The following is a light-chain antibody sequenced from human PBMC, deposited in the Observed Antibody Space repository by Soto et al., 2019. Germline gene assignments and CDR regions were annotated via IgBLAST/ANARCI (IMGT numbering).Light chain of an antibody. V-gene: IGLV2-14*01. CDR2: DVS. J-gene: IGLJ2*01. Sequence: QSALTQPASVSGSPGQSITSSCTGTSSDVGGYTYVSWYQQHPGKAPKLMIYDVSNRPSGVSDRFSGSKSGNTASLTISGLQAEDEAEYYCSSYTSSSTQVVLGGGTKLTVL. CDR1: SSDVGGYTY. CDR3: SSYTSSSTQVV.